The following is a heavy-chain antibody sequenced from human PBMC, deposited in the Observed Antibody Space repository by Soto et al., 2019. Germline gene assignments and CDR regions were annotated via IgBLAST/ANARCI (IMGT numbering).Heavy chain of an antibody. CDR2: ISYDGSNK. D-gene: IGHD3-16*02. V-gene: IGHV3-30-3*01. CDR1: GFTFSSYA. J-gene: IGHJ3*02. CDR3: ARMKSYRYAFDI. Sequence: GGSLRLSCAASGFTFSSYAMHWVRQAPGKGLEWVAVISYDGSNKYYADSVKGRFTISRDNSKNTLYLQMTNMDPVDTATYYCARMKSYRYAFDIWGQGTMVTVSS.